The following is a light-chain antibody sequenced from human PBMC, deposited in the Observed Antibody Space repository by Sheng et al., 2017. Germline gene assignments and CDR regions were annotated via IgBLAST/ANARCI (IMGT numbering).Light chain of an antibody. J-gene: IGKJ4*01. CDR1: QSISTW. V-gene: IGKV1-5*03. CDR3: QQFSLYSVT. Sequence: DIQMTQSPSTLSASVGDRVTITCRASQSISTWLAWYQQKPGKAPKLLIYKASNLDSGVPSRFSGSGSGTEFTLTISSLQTDDFATYYCQQFSLYSVTFGGGTKVEIK. CDR2: KAS.